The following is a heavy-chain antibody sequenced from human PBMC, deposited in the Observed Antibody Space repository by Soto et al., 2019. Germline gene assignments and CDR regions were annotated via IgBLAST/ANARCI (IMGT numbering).Heavy chain of an antibody. Sequence: GGSLRLSCAASGFTFSSYAMSLVRQAPGKGLEWVAAISGSGGSTYYADSVKVRFTISRDNSKNTLYLQMNSLRAEDTAVYYCATPSTVVVVAATGAFDIWGQGTMVTVSS. D-gene: IGHD2-15*01. CDR1: GFTFSSYA. V-gene: IGHV3-23*01. CDR2: ISGSGGST. J-gene: IGHJ3*02. CDR3: ATPSTVVVVAATGAFDI.